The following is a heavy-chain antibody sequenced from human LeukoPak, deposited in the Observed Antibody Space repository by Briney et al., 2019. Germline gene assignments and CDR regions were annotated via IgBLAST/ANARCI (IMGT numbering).Heavy chain of an antibody. CDR1: GFTFSSYA. CDR3: AKGYSYGYVSDYYYYYMDV. Sequence: PGGSLRLSCAASGFTFSSYAMSWVRQAPGKGLEWVSAISGSGGSTYYADSVKGLFTISRDNSKNTLYLQMNSLRAEDTAVYYCAKGYSYGYVSDYYYYYMDVWGKGTTVTVSS. D-gene: IGHD5-18*01. V-gene: IGHV3-23*01. CDR2: ISGSGGST. J-gene: IGHJ6*03.